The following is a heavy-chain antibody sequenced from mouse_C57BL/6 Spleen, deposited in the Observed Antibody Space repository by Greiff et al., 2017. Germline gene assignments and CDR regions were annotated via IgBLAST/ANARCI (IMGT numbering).Heavy chain of an antibody. CDR3: ARGETGTEGDY. V-gene: IGHV1-59*01. CDR1: GYTFTSYW. J-gene: IGHJ2*01. CDR2: IDPSASYT. D-gene: IGHD4-1*01. Sequence: QVQLQQPGAELVRPGTSVKLSCKASGYTFTSYWMHWVKQRPGQGLEWIGVIDPSASYTNYNQKFKGKATLTVDTSSSTAYMQLSSLTSEDSAVYYCARGETGTEGDYWGQGTTLTVSS.